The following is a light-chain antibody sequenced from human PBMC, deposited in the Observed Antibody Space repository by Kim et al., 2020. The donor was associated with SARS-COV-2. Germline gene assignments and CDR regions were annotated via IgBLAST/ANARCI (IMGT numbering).Light chain of an antibody. CDR3: QQYDNLPLT. CDR1: QDISDY. CDR2: DAS. J-gene: IGKJ4*01. V-gene: IGKV1-33*01. Sequence: ASVGGRVTITCQASQDISDYLNGYQQKPGKAPNLLITDASNLEAGVPSRFSGSGSGTHFTFTISSLQPEDVATYYCQQYDNLPLTFGGGTKVDIK.